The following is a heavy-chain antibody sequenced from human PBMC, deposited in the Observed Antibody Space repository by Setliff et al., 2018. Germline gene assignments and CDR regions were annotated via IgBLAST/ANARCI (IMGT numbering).Heavy chain of an antibody. CDR1: GGSISSGGFY. D-gene: IGHD3-22*01. Sequence: SETLSLTCSVSGGSISSGGFYWSWIRQSAGRGLEWIGHFHTGGATDYNLSLKSRVTMSVDTTKNQFSLKLTSVTAADTAVYYCARAHTWSLPNDNSGYPGWFDPWGQGTLVTVS. CDR3: ARAHTWSLPNDNSGYPGWFDP. CDR2: FHTGGAT. V-gene: IGHV4-61*09. J-gene: IGHJ5*02.